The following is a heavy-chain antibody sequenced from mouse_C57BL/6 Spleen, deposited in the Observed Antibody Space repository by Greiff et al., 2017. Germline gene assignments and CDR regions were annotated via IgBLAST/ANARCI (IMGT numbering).Heavy chain of an antibody. CDR1: GFTFTDYY. V-gene: IGHV7-3*01. CDR3: ARSANFYFDY. CDR2: IRNKANGYTT. Sequence: LVESGGGLVQPGGSLSLSCAASGFTFTDYYMSWVRQPPGKALEWLGFIRNKANGYTTEYSASVKGRFTISRDNSQSILYLQMNALRAEDSATYYCARSANFYFDYWGQGTTLTVSS. D-gene: IGHD3-3*01. J-gene: IGHJ2*01.